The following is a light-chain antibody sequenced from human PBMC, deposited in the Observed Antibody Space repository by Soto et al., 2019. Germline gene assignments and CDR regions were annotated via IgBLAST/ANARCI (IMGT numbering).Light chain of an antibody. Sequence: QAASVSGSPGQSITIPCTGTSGDVGGYNLVSWYQQHPGKAPKLMIYEVTERPSGVSNRFSGSKSGNTASLTISGLQPDDEADYYCCSYAGNSEVFGTGTKLTVL. CDR3: CSYAGNSEV. J-gene: IGLJ1*01. CDR1: SGDVGGYNL. V-gene: IGLV2-23*02. CDR2: EVT.